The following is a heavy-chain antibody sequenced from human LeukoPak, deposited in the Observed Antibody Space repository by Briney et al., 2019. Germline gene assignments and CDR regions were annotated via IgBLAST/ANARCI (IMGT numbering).Heavy chain of an antibody. V-gene: IGHV4-39*07. D-gene: IGHD2-2*01. J-gene: IGHJ6*03. CDR1: GDSISSSSYY. Sequence: SETLSLTCSVSGDSISSSSYYWGWIRQPPGKGLEWIGSIYYSGSTYYNPSLKSRVTISVDTSKNQFSLKLSSVTAADTAVYYCARVTSDQLPYMDVWGKGTTVTVSS. CDR3: ARVTSDQLPYMDV. CDR2: IYYSGST.